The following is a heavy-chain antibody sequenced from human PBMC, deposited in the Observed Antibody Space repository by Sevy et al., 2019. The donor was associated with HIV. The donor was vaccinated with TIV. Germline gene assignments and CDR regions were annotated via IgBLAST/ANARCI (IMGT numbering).Heavy chain of an antibody. J-gene: IGHJ6*03. V-gene: IGHV3-23*01. CDR2: VSGSGAST. CDR3: AKNSVVGSYYYMDV. D-gene: IGHD1-26*01. CDR1: GFMFSSNA. Sequence: GGSLRLSCAASGFMFSSNAMSWVLQAPGKGLEWVSSVSGSGASTYYADSVKGRFTISRDNSKNTLYLQMSSLRVEDTAVYYCAKNSVVGSYYYMDVWGKGTTVTVSS.